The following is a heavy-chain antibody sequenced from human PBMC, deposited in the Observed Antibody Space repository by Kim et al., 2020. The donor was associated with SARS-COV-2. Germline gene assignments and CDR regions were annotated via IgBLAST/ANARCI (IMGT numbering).Heavy chain of an antibody. J-gene: IGHJ4*02. CDR3: ARGGPSTVTPVDY. D-gene: IGHD4-17*01. Sequence: AQKFQGRVTRTRDPSTSTAYMELSRLRSDDTAVYYCARGGPSTVTPVDYWGQGTLVTVSS. V-gene: IGHV1-2*02.